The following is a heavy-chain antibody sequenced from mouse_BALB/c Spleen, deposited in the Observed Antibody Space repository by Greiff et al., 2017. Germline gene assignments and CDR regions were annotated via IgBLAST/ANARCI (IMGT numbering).Heavy chain of an antibody. D-gene: IGHD2-2*01. V-gene: IGHV5-17*02. J-gene: IGHJ4*01. CDR2: LSSGSSTI. CDR1: GFTFSSFG. Sequence: DVQLVESGGGLVQPGGSRKLSCAASGFTFSSFGMHWVRQAPEKGLEWVAYLSSGSSTIYYADTVKGRFTISSDNPKNTLFLQMTSLRSEDTAMYYCADGCDVYAMDDWGQGTSVTVSS. CDR3: ADGCDVYAMDD.